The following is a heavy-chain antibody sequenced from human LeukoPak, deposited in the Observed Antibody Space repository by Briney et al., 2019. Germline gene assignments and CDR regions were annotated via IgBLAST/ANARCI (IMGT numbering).Heavy chain of an antibody. V-gene: IGHV4-34*01. Sequence: SQTLSLTCAVYAGSFSGYYWSWIRQPPGKGLEWIGEINHSGSTNYNPSLKSRVTISVDTSKNQFSLKLSSVTAADTAVYYCARRGYSSSWRAFDIWGQGTMVTVSS. J-gene: IGHJ3*02. CDR3: ARRGYSSSWRAFDI. D-gene: IGHD6-13*01. CDR2: INHSGST. CDR1: AGSFSGYY.